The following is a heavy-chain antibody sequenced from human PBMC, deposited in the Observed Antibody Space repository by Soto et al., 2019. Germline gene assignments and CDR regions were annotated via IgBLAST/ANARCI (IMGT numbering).Heavy chain of an antibody. Sequence: GGSLRLSCAASGFTFSSYSMNWVRQAPGEGLEWVSYISSSSNTIYYADSVKGRFTISRDNAKNSLYLQMNSLRAEDTAVYYCVRQGFSGWYRFDSWGQGTLVTISS. CDR1: GFTFSSYS. V-gene: IGHV3-48*01. CDR3: VRQGFSGWYRFDS. J-gene: IGHJ4*02. D-gene: IGHD6-19*01. CDR2: ISSSSNTI.